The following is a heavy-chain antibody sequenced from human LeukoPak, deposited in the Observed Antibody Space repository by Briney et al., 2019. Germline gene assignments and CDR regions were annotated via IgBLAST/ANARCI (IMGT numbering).Heavy chain of an antibody. J-gene: IGHJ6*03. V-gene: IGHV4-34*01. CDR1: GGSFSGYY. CDR2: INHSGST. D-gene: IGHD2-2*01. Sequence: SETLSLTCAVYGGSFSGYYWSWLRQPPGKGREWSGEINHSGSTKYNPSLKSRATISVDTSKNQFSLKLSSVTAAHTSVYFCARIGWYQLLPGWYYHMDVWGKGTTVTVSS. CDR3: ARIGWYQLLPGWYYHMDV.